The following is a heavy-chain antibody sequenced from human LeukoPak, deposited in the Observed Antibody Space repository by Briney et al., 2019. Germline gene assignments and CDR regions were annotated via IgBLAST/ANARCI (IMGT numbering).Heavy chain of an antibody. CDR1: GFTFSGYW. V-gene: IGHV3-7*03. CDR2: IKQDGSEK. Sequence: SGGSLRLSCAASGFTFSGYWMSWVRQAPGKGLEWVANIKQDGSEKYYVDSVKGRFTISRDNAKNSLYLQMNSLRAEDTAVYYCASHSSSWYFGYWGQGTLVTVSS. D-gene: IGHD6-13*01. CDR3: ASHSSSWYFGY. J-gene: IGHJ4*02.